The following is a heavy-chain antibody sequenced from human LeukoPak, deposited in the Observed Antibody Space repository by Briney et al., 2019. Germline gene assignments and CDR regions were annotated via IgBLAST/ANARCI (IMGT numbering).Heavy chain of an antibody. Sequence: PSETLSLTCTVSGGSISGYYWSWVRQAPGKGLEWVSGISGSGGSTYYRDSVKGRFTISRDNSKNTLYLQMNSLRAEDTAVYYCARDRNPTDYYYYMDVWGKGTTVTVSS. CDR2: ISGSGGST. CDR3: ARDRNPTDYYYYMDV. V-gene: IGHV3-23*01. D-gene: IGHD1-14*01. CDR1: GGSISGYY. J-gene: IGHJ6*03.